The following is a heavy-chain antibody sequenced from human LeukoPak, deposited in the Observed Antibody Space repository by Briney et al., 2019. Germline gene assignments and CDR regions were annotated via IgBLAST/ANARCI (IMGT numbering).Heavy chain of an antibody. CDR2: ISAYNGNT. D-gene: IGHD5-12*01. CDR1: GYTFTSYG. J-gene: IGHJ4*02. Sequence: ASVKVSCKASGYTFTSYGLSWVRQAPGQGLEWMGWISAYNGNTNYAQKLQGRVTMTTDTSTSTAYMELRSLRSDDTAVYYCARDPYSGYDPPADYWGQGTLVTVSS. CDR3: ARDPYSGYDPPADY. V-gene: IGHV1-18*01.